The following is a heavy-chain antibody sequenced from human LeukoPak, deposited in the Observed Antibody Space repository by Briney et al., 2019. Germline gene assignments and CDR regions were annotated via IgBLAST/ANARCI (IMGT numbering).Heavy chain of an antibody. V-gene: IGHV3-43*02. CDR3: AKDTAYDYYYYGMDV. J-gene: IGHJ6*02. D-gene: IGHD3-3*01. CDR2: ISGDGGST. CDR1: GFTFDDYA. Sequence: GGSLRLSCAASGFTFDDYAMHWVRQAAGKGLEWVSLISGDGGSTYYADSVKGRFTISRDNSKNSLYLQMDSLRTEDTALYYCAKDTAYDYYYYGMDVWGQGTTVTVSS.